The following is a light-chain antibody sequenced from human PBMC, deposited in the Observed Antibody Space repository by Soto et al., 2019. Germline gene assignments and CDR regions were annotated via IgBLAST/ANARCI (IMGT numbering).Light chain of an antibody. Sequence: IVMTQSPGTLSVSPGERATLSCRASQSVSTNLAWYQKKPGQAPRLLVFGASTRATGIAARFSGSGSGTDFTLTITSLQSEDYGVYYCQQYNKWPQSFGPGAQLDIK. V-gene: IGKV3D-15*01. CDR1: QSVSTN. J-gene: IGKJ2*01. CDR2: GAS. CDR3: QQYNKWPQS.